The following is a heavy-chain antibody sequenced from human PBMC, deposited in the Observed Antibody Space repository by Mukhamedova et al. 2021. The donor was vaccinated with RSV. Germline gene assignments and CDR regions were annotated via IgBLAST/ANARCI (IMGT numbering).Heavy chain of an antibody. CDR2: TYHSGST. Sequence: GETYHSGSTDYTPSLKSRVTIPVDKSKNQFSLKLSSVTAPDPAVYYCARVIIAVEGFYYGMTVWGQGTTVTVSS. D-gene: IGHD6-19*01. CDR3: ARVIIAVEGFYYGMTV. J-gene: IGHJ6*02. V-gene: IGHV4-4*02.